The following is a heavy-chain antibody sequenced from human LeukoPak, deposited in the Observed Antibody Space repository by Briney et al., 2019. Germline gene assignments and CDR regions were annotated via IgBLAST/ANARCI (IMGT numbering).Heavy chain of an antibody. D-gene: IGHD3-22*01. Sequence: KASETLSLTCAVYGGSFSGYYWSWIRQPPGKGLEWIGEINHSGSTNYNPSLKSRVTISVDTSKNQFSLKLSSVTAADTAVYYCARGYYDSSGYDYWGQGTLVTVSS. CDR3: ARGYYDSSGYDY. CDR1: GGSFSGYY. J-gene: IGHJ4*02. CDR2: INHSGST. V-gene: IGHV4-34*01.